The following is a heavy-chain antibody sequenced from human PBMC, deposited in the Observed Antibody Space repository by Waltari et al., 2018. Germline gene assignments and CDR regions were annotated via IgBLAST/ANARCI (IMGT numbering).Heavy chain of an antibody. J-gene: IGHJ6*03. D-gene: IGHD6-13*01. CDR2: IYHSGST. CDR3: ARDLVTDYYYMDV. V-gene: IGHV4-38-2*02. Sequence: QVQLQESGPGLVKPSETLSLTCTVSGYSISSGYYWGWIRQPPGKGLEWIGSIYHSGSTYYNPSLKGRVTISVDTSKNQFSLKLSSVTAADTAVYYCARDLVTDYYYMDVWGKGTTVTISS. CDR1: GYSISSGYY.